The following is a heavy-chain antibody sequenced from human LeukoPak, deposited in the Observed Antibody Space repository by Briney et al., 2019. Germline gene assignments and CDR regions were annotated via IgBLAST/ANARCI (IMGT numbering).Heavy chain of an antibody. Sequence: ASVNVSCKASGYTFTSYAMHWVRQAPGQGLEWMGWINTNTGNPTYAQGFTGRFVFSLDTSVSTAYLQISSLKAEDTAVYYCARVLPTYYYDSSSHGRAFDIWGQGTMVTVSS. D-gene: IGHD3-22*01. V-gene: IGHV7-4-1*02. CDR2: INTNTGNP. CDR3: ARVLPTYYYDSSSHGRAFDI. CDR1: GYTFTSYA. J-gene: IGHJ3*02.